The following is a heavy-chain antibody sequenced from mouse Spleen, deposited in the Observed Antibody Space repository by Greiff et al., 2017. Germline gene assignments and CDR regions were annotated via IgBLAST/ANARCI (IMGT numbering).Heavy chain of an antibody. V-gene: IGHV1-55*01. D-gene: IGHD1-1*02. CDR1: GYTFTSYW. CDR3: AGNTGGSYAMDY. Sequence: QVQLQQSGAELVKPGASVKMSCKASGYTFTSYWITWVKQRPGQGLEWIGDIYPGSGSTNYNEKFKSKATLTVDTSSSTAYMQLSSLTSEDSAVYYCAGNTGGSYAMDYWGQGTSVTVSS. CDR2: IYPGSGST. J-gene: IGHJ4*01.